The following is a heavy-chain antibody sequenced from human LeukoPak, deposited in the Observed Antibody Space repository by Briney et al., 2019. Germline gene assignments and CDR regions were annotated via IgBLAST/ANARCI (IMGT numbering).Heavy chain of an antibody. CDR1: GFTFRNYY. J-gene: IGHJ4*02. V-gene: IGHV3-30-3*01. D-gene: IGHD4-17*01. CDR3: ARTGHYGDYIVDY. CDR2: ISLDGNNE. Sequence: PGRSLRLSCAASGFTFRNYYMHWVRPAPGKGLEWVAVISLDGNNEYYTDSVKGRFSLSRDNSMNTLYLQLNSLRTEDTAMYYCARTGHYGDYIVDYWGQGTLVTVSS.